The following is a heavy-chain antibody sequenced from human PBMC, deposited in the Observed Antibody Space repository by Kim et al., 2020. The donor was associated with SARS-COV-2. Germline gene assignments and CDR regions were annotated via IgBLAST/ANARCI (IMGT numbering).Heavy chain of an antibody. V-gene: IGHV4-31*02. Sequence: STYHHPPLKSRVTISVDTSKTQFPLKLSSVTAADTAVYYCARVSSVGFGPWGQGTLVTVSS. CDR2: ST. CDR3: ARVSSVGFGP. J-gene: IGHJ5*02. D-gene: IGHD6-6*01.